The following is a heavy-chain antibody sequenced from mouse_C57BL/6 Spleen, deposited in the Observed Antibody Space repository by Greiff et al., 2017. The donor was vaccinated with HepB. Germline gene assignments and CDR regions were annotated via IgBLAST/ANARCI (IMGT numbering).Heavy chain of an antibody. J-gene: IGHJ3*01. V-gene: IGHV14-2*01. D-gene: IGHD2-5*01. CDR3: ARGIGSNLFAY. CDR2: IDPEDGET. Sequence: EVQLQQSGAELVKPGASVKLSCTASGFNIKDYYMHWVKQRTEQGLEWIGRIDPEDGETKYAPNFQGKATITADTPSNTAYLQISSLTSEDTAVYYGARGIGSNLFAYWGQGTLVTVSA. CDR1: GFNIKDYY.